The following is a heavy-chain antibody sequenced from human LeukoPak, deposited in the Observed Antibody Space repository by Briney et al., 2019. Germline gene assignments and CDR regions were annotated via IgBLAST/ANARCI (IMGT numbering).Heavy chain of an antibody. CDR3: ARGLLSLSSGHNYGDY. J-gene: IGHJ4*02. CDR2: ISGSGSNT. D-gene: IGHD3-22*01. Sequence: PGGSLRLSCAASGFTFSSYTMSWVRQAPAKGLEWVSAISGSGSNTYYADSVKGRFTISRDNSKNTLFLQMNSLRAEDTAVYYCARGLLSLSSGHNYGDYWGQGTLVTVSS. CDR1: GFTFSSYT. V-gene: IGHV3-23*01.